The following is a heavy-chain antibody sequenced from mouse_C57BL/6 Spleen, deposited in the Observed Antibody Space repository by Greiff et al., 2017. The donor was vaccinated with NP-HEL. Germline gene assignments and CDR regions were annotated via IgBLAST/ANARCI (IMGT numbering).Heavy chain of an antibody. CDR1: GYAFSSYW. CDR3: AREAMVPFAY. Sequence: QVQLKESGAELVKPGASVKISCKASGYAFSSYWMNWVKQRPGKGLEWIGQIYPGDGDTNYNGKFKGQATLTADKSSSTAYMQLSSLTSEDSAVYFCAREAMVPFAYWGPGTLVTVSA. V-gene: IGHV1-80*01. J-gene: IGHJ3*01. D-gene: IGHD2-2*01. CDR2: IYPGDGDT.